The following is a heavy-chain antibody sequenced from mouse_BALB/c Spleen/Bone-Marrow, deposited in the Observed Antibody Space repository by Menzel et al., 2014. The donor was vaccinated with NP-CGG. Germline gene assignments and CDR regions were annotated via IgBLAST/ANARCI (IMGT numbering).Heavy chain of an antibody. CDR1: GFNIKDTY. V-gene: IGHV14-3*02. Sequence: EVQLQQSGAELVKPGASVKLSCTASGFNIKDTYMHWVKQRPEQGLEWIGRIDPANGNTKYDPKFQGKATITADTSSNTAYLQFSSLTSEDTAVYYCARYYYGFYFDYWGQGTTLTVSS. CDR3: ARYYYGFYFDY. J-gene: IGHJ2*01. D-gene: IGHD1-1*01. CDR2: IDPANGNT.